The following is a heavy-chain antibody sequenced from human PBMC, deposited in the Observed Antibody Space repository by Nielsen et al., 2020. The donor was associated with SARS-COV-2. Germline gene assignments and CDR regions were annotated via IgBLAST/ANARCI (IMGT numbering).Heavy chain of an antibody. CDR3: ARVSYDFWSDLPWAFHI. CDR1: GGSISNNNYH. D-gene: IGHD3-3*01. Sequence: SETLSLTCTVSGGSISNNNYHWGWIRQPPGKGLEWIGSLYYSGSTYYNPSLKSRVTILVDTSKNQFSLKLSSVTAADPAVYYCARVSYDFWSDLPWAFHIWGQGTMVTVSS. J-gene: IGHJ3*02. V-gene: IGHV4-39*07. CDR2: LYYSGST.